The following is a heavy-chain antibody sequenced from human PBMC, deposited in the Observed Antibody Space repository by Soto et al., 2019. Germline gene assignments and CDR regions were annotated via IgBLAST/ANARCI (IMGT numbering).Heavy chain of an antibody. V-gene: IGHV6-1*01. J-gene: IGHJ6*02. D-gene: IGHD5-18*01. Sequence: SRSLSLTCALSGESVFSSSGAWYWIRQSPSRGLEWLGRTYYRSKWYDDYAVSVKSRITIRPDTSKNQFSLQLNSVTPEDTAVYHSVTNSRDRYNYNAMDLWGQGTTVTVSS. CDR3: VTNSRDRYNYNAMDL. CDR1: GESVFSSSGA. CDR2: TYYRSKWYD.